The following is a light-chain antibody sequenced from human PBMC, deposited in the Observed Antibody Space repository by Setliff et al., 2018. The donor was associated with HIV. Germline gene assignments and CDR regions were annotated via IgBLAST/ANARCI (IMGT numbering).Light chain of an antibody. CDR1: SSEVGGSNY. Sequence: ALTQPASVSGSPGQSITISCSGTSSEVGGSNYVSWYQQHPGKAPKLMIYDVSKRPSGVSNRFSGSKSGNTASLTISGLQAEDEADYFCSSYTSSSTFVFGTGTKVTVL. J-gene: IGLJ1*01. V-gene: IGLV2-14*01. CDR3: SSYTSSSTFV. CDR2: DVS.